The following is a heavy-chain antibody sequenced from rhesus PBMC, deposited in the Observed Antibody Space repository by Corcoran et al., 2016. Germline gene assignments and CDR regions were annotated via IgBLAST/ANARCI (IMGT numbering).Heavy chain of an antibody. Sequence: EVQLVESGGGLAKPGGSLRLSCAASGFTFSDYYMYWVRQASGKGREWVSRVSKGGGRKRYADAGKGRYTIARENAKNTLYLQMDSLRAEDTAVYDGARALSSKYDYFDYWGQGVLVTVSS. CDR3: ARALSSKYDYFDY. J-gene: IGHJ4*01. CDR2: VSKGGGRK. CDR1: GFTFSDYY. V-gene: IGHV3-59*01. D-gene: IGHD4-23*01.